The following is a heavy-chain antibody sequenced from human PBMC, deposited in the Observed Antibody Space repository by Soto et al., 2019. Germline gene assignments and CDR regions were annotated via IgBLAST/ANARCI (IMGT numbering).Heavy chain of an antibody. CDR1: GFTVSSNY. CDR3: ATNVDPDYYYKDV. CDR2: IYSGGST. Sequence: EVQLVESGGGLVQPGGSLRLSCAASGFTVSSNYMSWVRQAPGKGLEWVSVIYSGGSTYYADSVKGRFTISRDNSKTPLYRQMNSLRAEDTAVYYCATNVDPDYYYKDVWGKGTTVTVSS. V-gene: IGHV3-66*01. J-gene: IGHJ6*03.